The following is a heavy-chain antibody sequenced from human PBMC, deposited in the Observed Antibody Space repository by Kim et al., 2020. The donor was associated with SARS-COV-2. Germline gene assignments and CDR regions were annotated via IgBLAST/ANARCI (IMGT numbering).Heavy chain of an antibody. CDR3: AKVARLGGNTAW. D-gene: IGHD3-16*01. J-gene: IGHJ4*02. V-gene: IGHV3-23*01. Sequence: YYADSVKGRFTISRDNSKNTLYLQMNSLRAEDTAVYYCAKVARLGGNTAWWGQGTLVTVSS.